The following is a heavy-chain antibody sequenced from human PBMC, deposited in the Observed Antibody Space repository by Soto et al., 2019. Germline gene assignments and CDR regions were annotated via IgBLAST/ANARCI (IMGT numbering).Heavy chain of an antibody. D-gene: IGHD3-22*01. CDR1: GFTFSNAW. J-gene: IGHJ4*02. CDR2: IKSKTDGGTT. Sequence: GSLRLSCAASGFTFSNAWMSWVRQAPGKGLEWVGRIKSKTDGGTTDYAAPVKGRFTISRDDSKNTLYLQMNSLKTEDTAVYYCTTDTKVVVANFDYWGQGTLVTVSS. V-gene: IGHV3-15*01. CDR3: TTDTKVVVANFDY.